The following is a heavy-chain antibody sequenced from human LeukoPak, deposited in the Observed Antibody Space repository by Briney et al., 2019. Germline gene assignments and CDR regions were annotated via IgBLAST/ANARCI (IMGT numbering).Heavy chain of an antibody. CDR1: GFTFSSYG. V-gene: IGHV3-30*02. CDR2: IRYDGSNK. D-gene: IGHD3-10*01. CDR3: AKDMYGSGSSWYYYYYYMDV. J-gene: IGHJ6*03. Sequence: GGSLRLSCAASGFTFSSYGMHWVRQAPGKGLEWVAFIRYDGSNKYYADSVKGRFTISRDNSKNTLYLQMNSLRAEDTAVYYCAKDMYGSGSSWYYYYYYMDVWGKGTTVTVSS.